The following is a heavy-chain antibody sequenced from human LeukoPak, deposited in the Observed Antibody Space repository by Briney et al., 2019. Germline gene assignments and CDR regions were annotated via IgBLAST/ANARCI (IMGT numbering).Heavy chain of an antibody. J-gene: IGHJ3*02. CDR3: ARDSMATTGDAFDI. D-gene: IGHD5-24*01. CDR1: GYTFTSYG. V-gene: IGHV1-18*01. Sequence: ASVKVSCKASGYTFTSYGISWVRQAPGQGPEWMGWISAYNGNTNYAQKFQGRVTMTTDTSTSTAYMELRSLRSEDTAVYYCARDSMATTGDAFDIWGQGTMVTVSS. CDR2: ISAYNGNT.